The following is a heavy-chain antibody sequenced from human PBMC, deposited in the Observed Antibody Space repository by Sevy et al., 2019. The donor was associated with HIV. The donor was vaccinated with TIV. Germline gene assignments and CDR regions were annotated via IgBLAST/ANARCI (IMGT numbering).Heavy chain of an antibody. J-gene: IGHJ4*02. CDR3: ARVGFNWNDVDY. V-gene: IGHV4-61*05. CDR1: GVSISSSSYD. CDR2: IYYSGST. Sequence: SETLSLTCSVSGVSISSSSYDWGWIRQPPGKGLEWIGFIYYSGSTNYNPSLKSRVTISVDTSENQFSLKLSSVTAADTAVYYCARVGFNWNDVDYWGQGTLVTVSS. D-gene: IGHD1-20*01.